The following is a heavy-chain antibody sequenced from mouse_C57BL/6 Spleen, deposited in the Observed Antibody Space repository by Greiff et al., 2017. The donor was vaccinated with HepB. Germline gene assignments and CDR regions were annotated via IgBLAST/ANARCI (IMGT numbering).Heavy chain of an antibody. D-gene: IGHD2-1*01. CDR2: ISYDGSN. CDR3: ARDGNYEDWYFDV. Sequence: EVQVVESGPGLVKPSQSLSLTCSVTGYSITSGYYWNWIRQFPGNKLEWMGYISYDGSNNYNPSLKNRISITRDTSKNQFFLKLNSVTTEDTATYYGARDGNYEDWYFDVWGTGTTVTVSS. CDR1: GYSITSGYY. J-gene: IGHJ1*03. V-gene: IGHV3-6*01.